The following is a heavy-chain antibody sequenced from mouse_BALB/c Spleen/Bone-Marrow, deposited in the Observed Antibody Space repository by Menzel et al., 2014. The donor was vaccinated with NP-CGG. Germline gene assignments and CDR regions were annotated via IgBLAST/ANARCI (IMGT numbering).Heavy chain of an antibody. CDR1: GYTFTSYW. D-gene: IGHD3-3*01. V-gene: IGHV1S41*01. CDR2: IAPGSGSS. CDR3: ARGGLHYFDY. Sequence: DLVKPGASVKLSCKASGYTFTSYWINWIKQRPGQGLECIGRIAPGSGSSYYNEMFKGKATLTVDTSSSTAYIQLSSLSSEDSAVYFCARGGLHYFDYWGQGTTLTVSS. J-gene: IGHJ2*01.